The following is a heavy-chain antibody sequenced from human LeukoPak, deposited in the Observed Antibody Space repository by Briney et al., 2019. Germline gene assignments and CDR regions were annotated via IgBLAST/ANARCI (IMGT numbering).Heavy chain of an antibody. V-gene: IGHV4-39*07. J-gene: IGHJ4*02. CDR3: ARGTGHSGWYDY. Sequence: SETLSLTCTVSGGSISSSSYYWGWIRQPPGKGLEWIGSIYCSGSTYYNPSLKSRVTISVDTSKNQFSLKLSSVTAADTAVYYCARGTGHSGWYDYWGRGTLVTVSS. CDR2: IYCSGST. CDR1: GGSISSSSYY. D-gene: IGHD6-19*01.